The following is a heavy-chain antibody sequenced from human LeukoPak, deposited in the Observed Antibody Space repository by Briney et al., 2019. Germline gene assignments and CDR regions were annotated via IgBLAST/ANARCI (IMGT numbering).Heavy chain of an antibody. Sequence: GGSLRLSCAASGFTFSSYSMNWVRQAPGKGLEWVANVKQDGSGKYYVDSVKGRFTISRDNAKNSLFLQMNSLRAEDTALYYCARAVVGSDSDFDYWGQGTLVTVSS. V-gene: IGHV3-7*01. CDR2: VKQDGSGK. D-gene: IGHD4-23*01. CDR1: GFTFSSYS. J-gene: IGHJ4*02. CDR3: ARAVVGSDSDFDY.